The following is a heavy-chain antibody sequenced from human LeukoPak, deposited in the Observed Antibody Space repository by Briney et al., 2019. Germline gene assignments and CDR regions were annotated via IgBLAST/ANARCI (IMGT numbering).Heavy chain of an antibody. Sequence: SETLSLTCTVSGGSISSGGYYWSWIRQHPGKGLEWIGYIYYSGSTYYNPSLKSRVTISVDTSKNQFSLKLSSVTAADTAVYYCAREDYYGSGSYSYWGQGALVTVSS. V-gene: IGHV4-31*03. J-gene: IGHJ4*02. CDR2: IYYSGST. CDR1: GGSISSGGYY. CDR3: AREDYYGSGSYSY. D-gene: IGHD3-10*01.